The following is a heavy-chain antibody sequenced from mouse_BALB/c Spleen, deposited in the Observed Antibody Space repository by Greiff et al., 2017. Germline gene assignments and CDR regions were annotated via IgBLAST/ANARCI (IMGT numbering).Heavy chain of an antibody. V-gene: IGHV5-9-4*01. CDR1: GFTFSSYA. CDR3: TREGQLPFAY. CDR2: ISSGGSYT. D-gene: IGHD3-2*01. J-gene: IGHJ3*01. Sequence: EVQVVESGGGLVKPGGSLKLSCAASGFTFSSYAMSWVRQSPEKRLEWVAEISSGGSYTYYPETVTGRFTISRDNAKNTLYLEMSRLRSEDTAMYYCTREGQLPFAYWGQGTLVTVSA.